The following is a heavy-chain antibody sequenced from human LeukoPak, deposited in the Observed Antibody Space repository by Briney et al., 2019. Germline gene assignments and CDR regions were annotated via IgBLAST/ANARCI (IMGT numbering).Heavy chain of an antibody. Sequence: SETLSLTCTVSGGSISSSSYHWGWIRQPPGKGLEWIGSIHYSGSTYYNPSLKSRVTISVDMSKNQCSLRLSSVTAADTAVYYCARKGVYDILTGYYDYWGQGTLVTVSS. V-gene: IGHV4-39*01. J-gene: IGHJ4*02. CDR3: ARKGVYDILTGYYDY. D-gene: IGHD3-9*01. CDR2: IHYSGST. CDR1: GGSISSSSYH.